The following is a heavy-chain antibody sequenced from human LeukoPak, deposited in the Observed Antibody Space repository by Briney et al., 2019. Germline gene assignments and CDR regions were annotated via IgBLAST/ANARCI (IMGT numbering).Heavy chain of an antibody. D-gene: IGHD6-13*01. J-gene: IGHJ4*02. CDR2: IYYSGST. Sequence: SETLSLTCTVSGGSISSYYWSWIRQPPGKGLEWIGYIYYSGSTNYNPSLKSRVTISVDTSKNQFSLKLSSVTAADTAVYYCARGKAAAGLNFDYWGQGTLVTVSS. CDR1: GGSISSYY. CDR3: ARGKAAAGLNFDY. V-gene: IGHV4-59*01.